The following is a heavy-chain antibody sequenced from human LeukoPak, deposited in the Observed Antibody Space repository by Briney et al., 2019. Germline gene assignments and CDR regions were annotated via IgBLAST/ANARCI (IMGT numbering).Heavy chain of an antibody. CDR3: ASGGRRVG. CDR1: GGPISSYY. Sequence: SETLSLTCTVSGGPISSYYWSWIRQPPGKGLEWIGCIYYSGSTNYNPSLKSRVTISVDTSKNQFSLKLSSVTAADTAVYYCASGGRRVGWGQGTLVTVSS. D-gene: IGHD2-15*01. CDR2: IYYSGST. J-gene: IGHJ4*02. V-gene: IGHV4-59*01.